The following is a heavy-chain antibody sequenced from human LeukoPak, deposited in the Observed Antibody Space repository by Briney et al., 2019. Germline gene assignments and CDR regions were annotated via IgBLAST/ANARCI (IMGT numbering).Heavy chain of an antibody. CDR1: GYSISSGYY. CDR2: LSHSGSS. V-gene: IGHV4-38-2*02. Sequence: SETLSLTCTVSGYSISSGYYWDWIRQPPGKGLEWIGTLSHSGSSYYNPSLKSRVTISVDTSKNQFSLNLSSVTAADTAVYYCVSSGYNPRFYYYYLDVWGKGTTVTISS. J-gene: IGHJ6*03. CDR3: VSSGYNPRFYYYYLDV. D-gene: IGHD3-22*01.